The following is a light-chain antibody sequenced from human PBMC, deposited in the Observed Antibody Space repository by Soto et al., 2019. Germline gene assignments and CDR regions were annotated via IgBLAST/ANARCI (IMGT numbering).Light chain of an antibody. J-gene: IGKJ1*01. Sequence: DIVMTQSPDSLAVSLGERATINCKSSQSLFFSSNNNDYLAWYQQKPGQPPKLLIYWASTRESGVPDRFSGSGSGTDFTLTISSLQAEDVAVYLCQQYYSTLQTFGQGTKVEIK. CDR1: QSLFFSSNNNDY. V-gene: IGKV4-1*01. CDR3: QQYYSTLQT. CDR2: WAS.